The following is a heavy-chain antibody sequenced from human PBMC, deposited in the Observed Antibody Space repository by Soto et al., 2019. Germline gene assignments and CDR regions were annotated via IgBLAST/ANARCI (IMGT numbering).Heavy chain of an antibody. CDR3: TRDKIQLVVAFDI. Sequence: GGSLRLSCTASGFTFGDYAMSWFRQAPGKGLEWVGFIRSKAYGGTTEYAASVKGRFPISRDDSRSIAYLQMNSLKTEDTAVYYCTRDKIQLVVAFDIWGQGTMVTVSS. D-gene: IGHD6-6*01. V-gene: IGHV3-49*03. J-gene: IGHJ3*02. CDR1: GFTFGDYA. CDR2: IRSKAYGGTT.